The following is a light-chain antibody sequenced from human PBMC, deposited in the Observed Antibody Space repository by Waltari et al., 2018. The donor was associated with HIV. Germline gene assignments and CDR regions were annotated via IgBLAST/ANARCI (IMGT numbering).Light chain of an antibody. CDR1: SNNVGYQG. V-gene: IGLV10-54*01. Sequence: QAGLSQPPSVSKGLRQTATLTCTGNSNNVGYQGAAWLQQHQGHPPKLLSYRNNNRPSGISERLPASRSGNTASLTITGLQPEDEADYYCSAWDSSLSAWVFGGGTKLTVL. CDR3: SAWDSSLSAWV. CDR2: RNN. J-gene: IGLJ3*02.